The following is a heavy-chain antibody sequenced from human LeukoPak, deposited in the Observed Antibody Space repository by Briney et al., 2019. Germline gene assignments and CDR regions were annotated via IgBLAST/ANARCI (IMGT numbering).Heavy chain of an antibody. J-gene: IGHJ4*02. D-gene: IGHD5-12*01. CDR3: ARAVVDSGYDYYFDY. CDR2: IILILGIA. V-gene: IGHV1-69*04. CDR1: GGTFSSYA. Sequence: ASVKVSCKASGGTFSSYAISWVRQAPGQGLEWMGRIILILGIANYAQKFQGRVTITADKSTSTAYMELSSLRSEDTAVYYCARAVVDSGYDYYFDYWGQGTLVTVSS.